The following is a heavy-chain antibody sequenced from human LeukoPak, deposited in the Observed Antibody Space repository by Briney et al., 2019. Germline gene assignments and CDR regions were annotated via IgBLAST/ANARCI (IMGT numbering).Heavy chain of an antibody. J-gene: IGHJ4*02. CDR2: IYSGGST. CDR1: GFTVSSNY. CDR3: ARDFYYDSSGYYS. V-gene: IGHV3-66*01. D-gene: IGHD3-22*01. Sequence: QTGGSLRLSCAASGFTVSSNYMSWVRQAPGKGLEWVSVIYSGGSTYYADSVKGRFTISRDNSKNTLYLQMNSLRAEDTAVYYCARDFYYDSSGYYSWGQGTLVTVSS.